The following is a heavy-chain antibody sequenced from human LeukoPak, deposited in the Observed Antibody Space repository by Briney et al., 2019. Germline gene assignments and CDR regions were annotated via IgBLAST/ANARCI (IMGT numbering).Heavy chain of an antibody. D-gene: IGHD6-13*01. CDR3: ARGPTLYSSTWYFDY. CDR1: GFTVTDNY. Sequence: GGSLRLSCAASGFTVTDNYMSWVRQAPGMGLEWVSLIYSGDSTFYADSVKGRFTISRGSSKNTLYLQMNSLRPEDTAVYYCARGPTLYSSTWYFDYWGQGTLVTVSS. CDR2: IYSGDST. J-gene: IGHJ4*02. V-gene: IGHV3-66*02.